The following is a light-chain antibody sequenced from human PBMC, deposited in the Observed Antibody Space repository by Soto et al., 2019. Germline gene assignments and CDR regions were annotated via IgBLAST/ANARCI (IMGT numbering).Light chain of an antibody. V-gene: IGKV1-5*01. CDR2: DAS. J-gene: IGKJ1*01. CDR1: QSISSW. CDR3: QHYKMYSPWT. Sequence: DIQMTQSPSTLPASVGDRVTITCRASQSISSWLAWYQQKPGKAPKLLIYDASSLESGVPSRFSGSGSGTEFTLTISSLQPDDFATYYCQHYKMYSPWTFGQGTKVDI.